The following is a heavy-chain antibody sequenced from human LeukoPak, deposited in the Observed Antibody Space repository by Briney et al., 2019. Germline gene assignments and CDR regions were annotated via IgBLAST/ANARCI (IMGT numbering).Heavy chain of an antibody. D-gene: IGHD1-7*01. CDR2: IKQDGSEK. J-gene: IGHJ3*02. CDR3: ARDSLSLYNWNYERNDAFDI. Sequence: GGSLRLSCAASGFTFSSYWMSWVRQAPGKGLEWVANIKQDGSEKYYVDSVKGRFTISRDNAKNSLYLQMNSLRAEDTAVYYCARDSLSLYNWNYERNDAFDIWGQGTMVTVSS. CDR1: GFTFSSYW. V-gene: IGHV3-7*01.